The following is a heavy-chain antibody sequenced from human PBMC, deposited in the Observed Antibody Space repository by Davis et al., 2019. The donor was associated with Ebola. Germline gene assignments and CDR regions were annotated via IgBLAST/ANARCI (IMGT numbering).Heavy chain of an antibody. V-gene: IGHV1-18*04. CDR3: ARAQFPTTSDH. CDR2: ISAYNGNT. Sequence: ASVKVSCKPSGYSFTSYGIGWVRQAPGQGLEWMGWISAYNGNTNYAQKLQGRVTMTSDTATTTAYMEVGSLRSDDTAVYYCARAQFPTTSDHWGQGTLVTVSS. J-gene: IGHJ4*02. D-gene: IGHD1-1*01. CDR1: GYSFTSYG.